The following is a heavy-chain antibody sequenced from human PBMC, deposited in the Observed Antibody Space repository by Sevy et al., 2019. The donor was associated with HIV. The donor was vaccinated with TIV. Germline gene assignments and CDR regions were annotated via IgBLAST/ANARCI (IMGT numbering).Heavy chain of an antibody. Sequence: PSVKVSCKSSGYIFTGHHIHWVRQAPGHGLEWVGWINTHNGGTNYGQKFQGRVIMTRDTSINTVYMELSSLTSDDTAIYFCARHTDFMADSWGQGTLVTVSS. CDR1: GYIFTGHH. CDR2: INTHNGGT. J-gene: IGHJ4*02. CDR3: ARHTDFMADS. V-gene: IGHV1-2*02. D-gene: IGHD2-21*01.